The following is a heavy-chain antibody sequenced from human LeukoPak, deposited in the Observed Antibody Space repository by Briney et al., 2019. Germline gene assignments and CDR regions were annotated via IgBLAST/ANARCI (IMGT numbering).Heavy chain of an antibody. V-gene: IGHV3-23*01. CDR1: GFSFGSYG. CDR2: ISGSGSST. CDR3: AKDYRMIAFGGVIGIDAFDI. Sequence: GGSLRLSCAASGFSFGSYGMHWVRQAPGKGLEWVSGISGSGSSTFDADSVKGRFTISRDNSKNTLFLQMNSLRAEDTALYYCAKDYRMIAFGGVIGIDAFDIWGQGTMVTVSS. D-gene: IGHD3-16*02. J-gene: IGHJ3*02.